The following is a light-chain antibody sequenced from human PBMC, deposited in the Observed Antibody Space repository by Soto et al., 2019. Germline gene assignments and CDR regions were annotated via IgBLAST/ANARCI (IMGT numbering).Light chain of an antibody. CDR2: AAS. Sequence: DIQMTQYPSSLSAAIGDRANITCRASQSIDNYVNWYQQKPGKAPKVLIYAASSLQSGVPSRFSLTGSGTDFTLTISSLQPEEFATYYCQQSYSTPRTCGPGTKVDLK. CDR1: QSIDNY. CDR3: QQSYSTPRT. J-gene: IGKJ3*01. V-gene: IGKV1-39*01.